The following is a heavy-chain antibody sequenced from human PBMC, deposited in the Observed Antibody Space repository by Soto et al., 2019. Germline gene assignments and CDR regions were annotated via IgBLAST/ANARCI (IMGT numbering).Heavy chain of an antibody. CDR1: GFTFSSYA. V-gene: IGHV3-23*01. Sequence: GGSLRLSCAASGFTFSSYAMSWVRQAPGKGLEWVSGITVGGGGTYYADSVKGRFTISRDNSKSTLYLQMNSLRAEDTAVYYCVIPPRGGTMTVPYYWGQGTLVTVSS. J-gene: IGHJ4*02. CDR3: VIPPRGGTMTVPYY. D-gene: IGHD4-17*01. CDR2: ITVGGGGT.